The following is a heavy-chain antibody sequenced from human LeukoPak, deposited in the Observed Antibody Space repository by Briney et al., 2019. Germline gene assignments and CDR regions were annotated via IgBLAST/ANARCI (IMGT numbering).Heavy chain of an antibody. J-gene: IGHJ5*02. V-gene: IGHV3-30*18. CDR1: RFTFSSYG. D-gene: IGHD4-17*01. CDR3: AKDVNYGDYDWFDP. Sequence: GGSLRLSCAASRFTFSSYGMHWVRQAPGKGLEWVAVISYDGSNKYYADSVKGRFTISRDNSKNTLYLQMNSLRAEDTAVYYCAKDVNYGDYDWFDPWGQGTLVTVSS. CDR2: ISYDGSNK.